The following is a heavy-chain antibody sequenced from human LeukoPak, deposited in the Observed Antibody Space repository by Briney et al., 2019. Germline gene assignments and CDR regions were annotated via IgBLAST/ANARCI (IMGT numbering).Heavy chain of an antibody. CDR3: ATDSNYYGSGSVSAFDY. V-gene: IGHV1-58*02. Sequence: SVKVSCKASGFTFTSSAMQWVRQARGQRLEWIGWIVVGSGNTNYAQKFQERVTITRDMSTSTAYMELSSLRSEDTAVYYCATDSNYYGSGSVSAFDYWGQGTLVTVSS. D-gene: IGHD3-10*01. J-gene: IGHJ4*02. CDR2: IVVGSGNT. CDR1: GFTFTSSA.